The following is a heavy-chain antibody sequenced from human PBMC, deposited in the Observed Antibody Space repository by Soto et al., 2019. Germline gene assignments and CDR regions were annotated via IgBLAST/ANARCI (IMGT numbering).Heavy chain of an antibody. D-gene: IGHD1-1*01. V-gene: IGHV3-21*01. CDR3: ARAKVQTHMHWDYYYYYGMDV. J-gene: IGHJ6*02. CDR1: GFTFSSYA. Sequence: GGSLRLSCAASGFTFSSYAMNCVRQAPGKGLEWVSSISSSSSYIYYADSVKGRFTISRDNAKNSLYLQMNSLRAEDTAVYYCARAKVQTHMHWDYYYYYGMDVWGQGTTVTVSS. CDR2: ISSSSSYI.